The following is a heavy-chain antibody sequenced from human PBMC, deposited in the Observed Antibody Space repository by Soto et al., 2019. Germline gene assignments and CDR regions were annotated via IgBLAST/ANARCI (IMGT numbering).Heavy chain of an antibody. D-gene: IGHD3-22*01. CDR2: MNPNSGNT. J-gene: IGHJ3*02. CDR1: GYTFTSYD. Sequence: ASVKVSCKASGYTFTSYDINWVRQATGQGLEWMGWMNPNSGNTGYAQKFQGRVTMTRNTSISTAYLQWSSLKASDTAMYYCARTHHYDSSGSMPKPKRDAFDIWGQGTMVTVSS. V-gene: IGHV1-8*01. CDR3: ARTHHYDSSGSMPKPKRDAFDI.